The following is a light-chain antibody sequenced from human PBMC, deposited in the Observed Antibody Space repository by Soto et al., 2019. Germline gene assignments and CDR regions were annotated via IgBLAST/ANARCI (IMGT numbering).Light chain of an antibody. CDR2: AAS. Sequence: DIQMTQSPSSLSASVGDRVTITCRASQSISRYLNWYQQKPGKATKIMIYAASSLQSGVPSRLSGSGSGKEFTLTINSLQPDEFATDYGQQYNTYSGTLGPGTKVDIK. J-gene: IGKJ1*01. V-gene: IGKV1-39*01. CDR3: QQYNTYSGT. CDR1: QSISRY.